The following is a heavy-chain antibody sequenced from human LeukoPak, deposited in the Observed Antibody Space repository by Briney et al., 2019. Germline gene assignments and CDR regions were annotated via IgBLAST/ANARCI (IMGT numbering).Heavy chain of an antibody. D-gene: IGHD3-22*01. V-gene: IGHV3-9*01. CDR1: GFTFDDYA. Sequence: GGSLRLSCAASGFTFDDYAMHWVRQAPGKGLGWVSGISWNSGSIGYADSVKGRFTISRDNAKNSLYLQMNSLRAEDTALYYCAKVRDSSGYYSPFDYWGQGTLVTVSS. CDR3: AKVRDSSGYYSPFDY. J-gene: IGHJ4*02. CDR2: ISWNSGSI.